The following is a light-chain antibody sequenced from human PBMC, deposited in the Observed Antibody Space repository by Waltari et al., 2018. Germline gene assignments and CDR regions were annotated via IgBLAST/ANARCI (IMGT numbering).Light chain of an antibody. CDR1: SSDVGGYNY. V-gene: IGLV2-14*01. Sequence: QSALTQPASVSGSPGQSITISCTGTSSDVGGYNYVSWYQQHPGKAPKLMIYEVSNRPSGGSHRLSGSKSGNTASLTISGVQAEDEAEYYCSSYTSSSTQVVFGGGTKLAVL. CDR2: EVS. J-gene: IGLJ2*01. CDR3: SSYTSSSTQVV.